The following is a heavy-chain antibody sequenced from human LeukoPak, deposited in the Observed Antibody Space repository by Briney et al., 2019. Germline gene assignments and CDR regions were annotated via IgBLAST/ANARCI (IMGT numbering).Heavy chain of an antibody. CDR1: GGTFSSYA. CDR3: ARYPIAAAGTFRHRAFDY. V-gene: IGHV1-69*13. CDR2: IIPIFGTA. D-gene: IGHD6-13*01. Sequence: SAKVSCKASGGTFSSYAISWVRQAPGQGLEWMGGIIPIFGTANYAQKFQGRVTITADESTSTAYMELSSLRSEDTAVYYCARYPIAAAGTFRHRAFDYWGQGTLVTVAS. J-gene: IGHJ4*02.